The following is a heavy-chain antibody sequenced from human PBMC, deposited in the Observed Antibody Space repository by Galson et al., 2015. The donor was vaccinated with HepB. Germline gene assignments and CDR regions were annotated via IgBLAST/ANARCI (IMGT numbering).Heavy chain of an antibody. Sequence: SLRLSCAATGFTFSDYPMTWIRQAPGRGLEWLSYISDSGTTTFYADSVRGRFTISRDNAKNSLYLQMNSLRAEDTAVYYCARATLRWFDPWGQGTLVTVSS. CDR1: GFTFSDYP. CDR2: ISDSGTTT. V-gene: IGHV3-11*01. CDR3: ARATLRWFDP. J-gene: IGHJ5*02. D-gene: IGHD3-16*01.